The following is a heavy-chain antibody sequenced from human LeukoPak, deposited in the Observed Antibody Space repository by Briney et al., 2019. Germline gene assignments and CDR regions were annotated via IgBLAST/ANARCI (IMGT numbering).Heavy chain of an antibody. V-gene: IGHV3-23*01. Sequence: QPGGSLRLSCAASGFTFSSYAMNWVRQAPGKGLEWVSTINYSGGSIYYADSVKGRFTISRDNSKNTVYLQMNSLRADDTAVYYCAKDPTTDGDYGDYWGQGTLGTASS. J-gene: IGHJ4*02. CDR2: INYSGGSI. CDR3: AKDPTTDGDYGDY. D-gene: IGHD4-17*01. CDR1: GFTFSSYA.